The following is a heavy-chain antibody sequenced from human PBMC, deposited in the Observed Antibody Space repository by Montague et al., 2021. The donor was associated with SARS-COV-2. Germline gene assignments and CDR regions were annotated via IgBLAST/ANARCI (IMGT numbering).Heavy chain of an antibody. J-gene: IGHJ6*02. D-gene: IGHD6-6*01. CDR1: GISVSTNY. CDR3: ARGLEYRDSSYQYYSGLDV. Sequence: SLSLSFAASGISVSTNYMTWVRQAPGKGLEWVSVIYSGGTTYYADSVKGRFTMSRDNSKNTAYLQMSSLRAEDTALYYCARGLEYRDSSYQYYSGLDVWGQGTTVTVSS. V-gene: IGHV3-53*01. CDR2: IYSGGTT.